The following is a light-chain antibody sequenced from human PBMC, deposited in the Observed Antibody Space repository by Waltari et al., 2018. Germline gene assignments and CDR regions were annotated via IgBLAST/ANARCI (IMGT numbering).Light chain of an antibody. CDR1: DRDVGAYDF. Sequence: QSALTQPASGSGSPGQSITIPCSGTDRDVGAYDFVSRYQQHPGKAPHLIIYEVSNRPSGISNRFSASKSGNTASLTISGLQAEDEADYYCSSYTTSSAPGVFGTGTRVTVL. CDR3: SSYTTSSAPGV. CDR2: EVS. J-gene: IGLJ1*01. V-gene: IGLV2-14*01.